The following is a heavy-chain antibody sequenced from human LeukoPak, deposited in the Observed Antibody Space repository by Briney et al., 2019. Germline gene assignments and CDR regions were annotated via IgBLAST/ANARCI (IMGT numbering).Heavy chain of an antibody. CDR2: INPNSGGT. D-gene: IGHD2-2*01. J-gene: IGHJ4*02. V-gene: IGHV1-2*06. Sequence: ASVKVSCKASGYTFTGYYMHWVRQAPGQGLEWMGRINPNSGGTNYAQKFQGRVTMTRDTSISTAYMELSRLRSDDTAVYCCARDHCSSTSCYWVYWGQGTLVTVSS. CDR1: GYTFTGYY. CDR3: ARDHCSSTSCYWVY.